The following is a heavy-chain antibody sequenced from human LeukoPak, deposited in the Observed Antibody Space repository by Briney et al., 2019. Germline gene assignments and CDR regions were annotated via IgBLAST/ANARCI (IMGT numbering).Heavy chain of an antibody. CDR1: GFTFSSYA. CDR3: AKVQTKLMAFLEWLPPFQH. CDR2: ISGSGGST. D-gene: IGHD3-3*01. Sequence: QPGGSLRLSCAASGFTFSSYAMSWVRQAPGKGLEWVSAISGSGGSTYYADSVKGRFTISRDNSKNTLYLQMNSLRAEDTAVYYCAKVQTKLMAFLEWLPPFQHWGQGTLVTVSS. J-gene: IGHJ1*01. V-gene: IGHV3-23*01.